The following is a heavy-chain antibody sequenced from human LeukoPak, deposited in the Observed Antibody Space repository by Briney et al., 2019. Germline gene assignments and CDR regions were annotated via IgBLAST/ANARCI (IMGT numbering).Heavy chain of an antibody. Sequence: GSSVKVSCKASGGTFSSYAISWVRQAPGQGLEWMGGIIPIFGTANYAQKFQGRVTITTDESTGTAYMELSSLRSEDTAVYYCASSKGITMIVATYYYYMDVWGKGTTVTVSS. CDR1: GGTFSSYA. V-gene: IGHV1-69*05. J-gene: IGHJ6*03. D-gene: IGHD3-22*01. CDR3: ASSKGITMIVATYYYYMDV. CDR2: IIPIFGTA.